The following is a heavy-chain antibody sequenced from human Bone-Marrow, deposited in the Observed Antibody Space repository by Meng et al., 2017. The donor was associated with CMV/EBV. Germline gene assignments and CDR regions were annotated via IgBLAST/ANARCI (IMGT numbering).Heavy chain of an antibody. D-gene: IGHD2-8*01. Sequence: ETLSLTCAASGFTFSNYGMNWVRQAPGKGLEWVSSISGGSRSIYYADSVKGRFTISRDNAKNSLYLQMNSLRAEDTAVYYCARESVSWGQGTLVTVSS. CDR3: ARESVS. J-gene: IGHJ1*01. V-gene: IGHV3-21*01. CDR2: ISGGSRSI. CDR1: GFTFSNYG.